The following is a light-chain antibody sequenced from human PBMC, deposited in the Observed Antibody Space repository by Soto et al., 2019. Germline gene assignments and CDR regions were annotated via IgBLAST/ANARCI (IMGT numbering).Light chain of an antibody. J-gene: IGKJ1*01. Sequence: EIVMTQSPATLSVSPGERATLSCRASQSVSDRLAWYQQKPGQAPRLLIHGASTRATGFPARFSGSGSGTDFTLTISSLQSEDFAVYYCQQYNNWPWTFGQGTKVDIK. CDR1: QSVSDR. CDR2: GAS. CDR3: QQYNNWPWT. V-gene: IGKV3-15*01.